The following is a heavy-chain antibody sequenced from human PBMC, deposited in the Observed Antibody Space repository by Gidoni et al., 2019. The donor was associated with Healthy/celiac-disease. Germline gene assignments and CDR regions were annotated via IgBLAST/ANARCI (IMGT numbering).Heavy chain of an antibody. CDR1: GFTFSSYR. J-gene: IGHJ6*02. CDR2: ISSSSSYI. V-gene: IGHV3-21*01. Sequence: EVQLVESGGGLVKPGGSLRLSGAASGFTFSSYRMNWVRQAPGKGLEWVSSISSSSSYIYYADSVKGRFTIARDNAKNSLYLQMNSLRAEDTAVYYCARDQDYYYYGMDVWGQGTTVTVSS. CDR3: ARDQDYYYYGMDV.